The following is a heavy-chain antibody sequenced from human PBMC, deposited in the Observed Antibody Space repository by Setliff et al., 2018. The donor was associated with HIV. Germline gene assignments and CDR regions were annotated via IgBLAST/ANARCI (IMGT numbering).Heavy chain of an antibody. Sequence: GASVKVSCKASGCTFSSYAFSWVRQAPGQGLEWMGGIIPAFGPANYAQPFQGRVTITADESTTTVYMEVSSLRSDDTAVYYCATDSTQTGINMVRGRIVDPARYPLDYWGQGTMVTVSS. D-gene: IGHD3-10*01. V-gene: IGHV1-69*13. J-gene: IGHJ4*02. CDR2: IIPAFGPA. CDR3: ATDSTQTGINMVRGRIVDPARYPLDY. CDR1: GCTFSSYA.